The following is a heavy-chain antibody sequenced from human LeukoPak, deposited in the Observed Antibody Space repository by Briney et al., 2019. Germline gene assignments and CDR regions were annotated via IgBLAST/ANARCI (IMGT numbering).Heavy chain of an antibody. CDR2: IWYDGSNK. Sequence: GRSLRLSCAASGFTFSSYGMHWVRQAPGKGLEWVAVIWYDGSNKYYADSVKGRFTISRDNSKNTLYLQMNSLRDEDTAVYYCARGDWFDPWGQGTLVTVSS. V-gene: IGHV3-33*01. J-gene: IGHJ5*02. CDR1: GFTFSSYG. CDR3: ARGDWFDP.